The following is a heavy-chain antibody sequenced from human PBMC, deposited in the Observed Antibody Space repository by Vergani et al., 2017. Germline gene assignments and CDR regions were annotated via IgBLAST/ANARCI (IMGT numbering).Heavy chain of an antibody. CDR1: GFTFSSYW. J-gene: IGHJ6*03. D-gene: IGHD2-2*01. CDR3: AREVGWYCSSTSCPYYYYYMDV. Sequence: VQLVESGGGLVQPGGSLRLSCAASGFTFSSYWMSWVRQAPGKGLEWIGEINHSGSTNYNPSLKSRVTISVDTSKNQFSLKLSSVTAADTAVYYCAREVGWYCSSTSCPYYYYYMDVWGKGTTVTVSS. CDR2: INHSGST. V-gene: IGHV4-4*02.